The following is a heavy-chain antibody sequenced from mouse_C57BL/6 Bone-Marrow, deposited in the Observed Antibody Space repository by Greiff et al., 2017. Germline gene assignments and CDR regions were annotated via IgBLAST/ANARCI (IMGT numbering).Heavy chain of an antibody. V-gene: IGHV1-7*01. CDR3: ASPPSPSDYAGGFAY. CDR2: INPSSGYT. D-gene: IGHD2-4*01. CDR1: GYTFTSYW. J-gene: IGHJ3*01. Sequence: QVQLQQSGAELAKPGASVKLSCKASGYTFTSYWMHWVKQRPGQGLEWIGYINPSSGYTKYNQKFTDKATLTADKSSRTAYMQLSSLTYEDSAVYYCASPPSPSDYAGGFAYWGQGTLVTVSA.